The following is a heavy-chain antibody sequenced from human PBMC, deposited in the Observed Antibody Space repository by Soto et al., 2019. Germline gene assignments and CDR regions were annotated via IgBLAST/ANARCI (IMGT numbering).Heavy chain of an antibody. J-gene: IGHJ4*02. CDR1: GGTFSSYA. Sequence: SVKVSCKASGGTFSSYAISWVRQAPGQGLEWMGGIIPIFGTANYAQKFQGRVTITADESTSTAYMELSSLRSEDTAVYYCARDRYYDSSGSSYFDYWGQGTLVTVSS. CDR3: ARDRYYDSSGSSYFDY. V-gene: IGHV1-69*13. D-gene: IGHD3-22*01. CDR2: IIPIFGTA.